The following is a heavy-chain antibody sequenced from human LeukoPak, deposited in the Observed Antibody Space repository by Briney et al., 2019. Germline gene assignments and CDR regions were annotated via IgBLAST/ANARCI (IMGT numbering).Heavy chain of an antibody. V-gene: IGHV5-51*01. Sequence: GESLKIPCKGSGYSFSSYWIAWVRQMPGKGLEWMGIIYPGDSDTRYSPSFQGQVTISADKSISTAYLQWSSLKASDTATYYCARGEMRYCSGGYCYDYCGQGTLVTVSS. CDR3: ARGEMRYCSGGYCYDY. CDR2: IYPGDSDT. D-gene: IGHD2-15*01. CDR1: GYSFSSYW. J-gene: IGHJ4*02.